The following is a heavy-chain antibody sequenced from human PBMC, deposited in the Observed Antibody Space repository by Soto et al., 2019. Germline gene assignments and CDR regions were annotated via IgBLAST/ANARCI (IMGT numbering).Heavy chain of an antibody. J-gene: IGHJ1*01. D-gene: IGHD2-15*01. CDR1: GFTFSSYS. CDR2: ISSSSSYI. V-gene: IGHV3-21*01. CDR3: AREERGYCSGGSCYSVEYFQH. Sequence: GESLKISCAASGFTFSSYSMNWVRQAPGKGLEWVSSISSSSSYIYYADSVKGRFTISRDNAKNSLYLQMNSLRAEDTAVYYCAREERGYCSGGSCYSVEYFQHWGQGTLVTVSS.